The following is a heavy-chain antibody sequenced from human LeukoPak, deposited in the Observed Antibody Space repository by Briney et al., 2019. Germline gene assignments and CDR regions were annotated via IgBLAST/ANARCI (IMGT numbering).Heavy chain of an antibody. D-gene: IGHD3-22*01. CDR3: ARGLHFRVYDSSDYYPY. J-gene: IGHJ4*02. V-gene: IGHV3-7*01. CDR1: GFTFTNYW. Sequence: GGSLRLSCAASGFTFTNYWMSWVRQAPGKGLELVANIKQDRSEKYYVDSVKGRFTISRDNAKNSLYLQMNSLRAEDTAVYYCARGLHFRVYDSSDYYPYWGQGTLVTVSS. CDR2: IKQDRSEK.